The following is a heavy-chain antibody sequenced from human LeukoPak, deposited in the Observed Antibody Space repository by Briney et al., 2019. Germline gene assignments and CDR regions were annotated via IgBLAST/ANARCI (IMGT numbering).Heavy chain of an antibody. CDR2: IYYSGST. V-gene: IGHV4-61*05. J-gene: IGHJ6*03. Sequence: PSETLSLTCTVSGGSISSSSYYWGWIRQPPGKGLEWIGYIYYSGSTNYNPSLKSRVTISVDTSKNQFSLKLSSVTAADTAVYYCARSPGSLYYYYMDVWGKGTTVTVSS. CDR3: ARSPGSLYYYYMDV. CDR1: GGSISSSSYY.